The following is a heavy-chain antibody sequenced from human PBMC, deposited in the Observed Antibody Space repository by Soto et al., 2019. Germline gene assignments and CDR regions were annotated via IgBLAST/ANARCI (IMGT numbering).Heavy chain of an antibody. CDR3: GLGGDIVVVVAATPSRYYYYYGMDV. Sequence: GASVKVSCKASGYTFTNYYMHWVRQAPGQGLEWMGIIRPRVDSASYAQKFQGRVTMTGDKSTSTAYMELSSLRSEDTAVYYCGLGGDIVVVVAATPSRYYYYYGMDVWGQGTTVTVSS. CDR1: GYTFTNYY. D-gene: IGHD2-15*01. CDR2: IRPRVDSA. J-gene: IGHJ6*02. V-gene: IGHV1-46*01.